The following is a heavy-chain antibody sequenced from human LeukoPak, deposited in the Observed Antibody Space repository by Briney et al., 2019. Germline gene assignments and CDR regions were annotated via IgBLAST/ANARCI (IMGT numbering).Heavy chain of an antibody. J-gene: IGHJ6*04. CDR2: ISYDGSDK. CDR3: ADLGITMIGGV. D-gene: IGHD3-10*02. V-gene: IGHV3-30*04. Sequence: GGSLRLSCAASGFIFSSYAMHWVRQAPGKGLEWVAVISYDGSDKYCAESGKGRFTSSRDNSNNALYLQMNRLRAEDTAVYYCADLGITMIGGVWGKGTTVTISS. CDR1: GFIFSSYA.